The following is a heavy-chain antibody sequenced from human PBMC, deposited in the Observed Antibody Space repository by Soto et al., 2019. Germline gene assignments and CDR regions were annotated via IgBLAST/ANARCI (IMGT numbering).Heavy chain of an antibody. Sequence: ASVKVSCKASGYTFTSYAMHWVRQAPGQRLQWMGWINAGNGNTKYSQKFQGRVTITRDTSASTAYMELSSLRSEDTAVYHCARDRQEGSSSSAALFDYWGQGTLVTVSS. CDR1: GYTFTSYA. V-gene: IGHV1-3*01. D-gene: IGHD6-6*01. J-gene: IGHJ4*02. CDR3: ARDRQEGSSSSAALFDY. CDR2: INAGNGNT.